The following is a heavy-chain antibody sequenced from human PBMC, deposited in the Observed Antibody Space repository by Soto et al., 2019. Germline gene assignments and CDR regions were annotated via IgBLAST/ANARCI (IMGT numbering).Heavy chain of an antibody. Sequence: QVQLVQSGAEVKKSGASVKVSCKASGYTFTGYYIHWVRQVPGQGLEWMGWINPETGGTDYTQKFQGWVTMTRDTSITTAYMELSSLKSDDPAVYFCARAVARDGSSWYRGGYDSWGQGTLVTVST. V-gene: IGHV1-2*04. CDR1: GYTFTGYY. J-gene: IGHJ4*02. D-gene: IGHD6-13*01. CDR3: ARAVARDGSSWYRGGYDS. CDR2: INPETGGT.